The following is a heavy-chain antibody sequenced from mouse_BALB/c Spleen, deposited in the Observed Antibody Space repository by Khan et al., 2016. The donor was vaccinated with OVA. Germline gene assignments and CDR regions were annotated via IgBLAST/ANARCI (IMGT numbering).Heavy chain of an antibody. CDR3: ARLLSTYYFDY. V-gene: IGHV5-6*01. D-gene: IGHD1-1*02. CDR2: ISSGGSYI. Sequence: EVELVESGGDLVKPGGSLKLSCEASGFTFSSYGMSWVRRSPDKRLEWVASISSGGSYIYYPDSVKGRFTISRDNAKNTLYLQMSSLKSEDTAMYYCARLLSTYYFDYWGQGTTLTVSS. J-gene: IGHJ2*01. CDR1: GFTFSSYG.